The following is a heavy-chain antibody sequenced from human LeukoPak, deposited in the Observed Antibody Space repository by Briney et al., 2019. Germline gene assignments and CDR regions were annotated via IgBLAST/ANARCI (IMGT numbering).Heavy chain of an antibody. CDR3: VKDSDLVLTGYLFDY. Sequence: PGGSLRLSCSASGFTFSSYAMHWVRQAPGKGLEYASAISSNGGSTYYADSVKGRFTISRDNSKNTLYLQMSSLRAEDTAVYYCVKDSDLVLTGYLFDYWGQGTLVTVSS. D-gene: IGHD3-9*01. V-gene: IGHV3-64D*06. CDR2: ISSNGGST. J-gene: IGHJ4*02. CDR1: GFTFSSYA.